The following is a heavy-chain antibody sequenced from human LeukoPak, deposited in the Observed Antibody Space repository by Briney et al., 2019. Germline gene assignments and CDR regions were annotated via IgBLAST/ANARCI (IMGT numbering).Heavy chain of an antibody. CDR3: ASSRHIVVVTAINAFDI. J-gene: IGHJ3*02. CDR2: IYHSGST. Sequence: SGTLSLTCAVSGGSISSSNWWSWVRQPPGKGLEWIGEIYHSGSTNYNPSLKSRVTISVDKPKNQFSLKPSSVTAADTAVYYCASSRHIVVVTAINAFDIWGQGTMVTVSS. D-gene: IGHD2-21*02. V-gene: IGHV4-4*02. CDR1: GGSISSSNW.